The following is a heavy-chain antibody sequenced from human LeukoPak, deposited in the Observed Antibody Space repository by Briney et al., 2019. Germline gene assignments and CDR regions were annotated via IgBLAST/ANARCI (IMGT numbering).Heavy chain of an antibody. Sequence: GGSLRLSCAASGFTFSIYWMNWARQAPGKGLEWVASINHNGNVNYYVDSVKGRFTISRDNAKNSLYLQMSNLRAEDTAVYFCARGGGLDVWGQGATVTVSS. CDR1: GFTFSIYW. J-gene: IGHJ6*02. CDR3: ARGGGLDV. D-gene: IGHD3-16*01. CDR2: INHNGNVN. V-gene: IGHV3-7*03.